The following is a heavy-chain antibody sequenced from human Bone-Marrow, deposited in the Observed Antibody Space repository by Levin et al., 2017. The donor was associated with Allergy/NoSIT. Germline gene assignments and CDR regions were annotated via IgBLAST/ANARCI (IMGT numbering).Heavy chain of an antibody. Sequence: MSSETLSLTCAVYGGSFSGYYWSWIRQPPGKGLEWIGEISQTGITNYNPSLKSRVTMSVDTSKTQFSLNLTSVSAADKEGSDCARGCWNGCYAWGVDHWGQGTLVTVSS. CDR2: ISQTGIT. D-gene: IGHD3-3*01. J-gene: IGHJ4*02. V-gene: IGHV4-34*01. CDR3: ARGCWNGCYAWGVDH. CDR1: GGSFSGYY.